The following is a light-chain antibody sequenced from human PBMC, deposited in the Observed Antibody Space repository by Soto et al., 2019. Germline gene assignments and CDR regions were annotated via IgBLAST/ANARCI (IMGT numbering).Light chain of an antibody. V-gene: IGKV3-11*01. J-gene: IGKJ5*01. CDR1: QSVSRY. CDR2: DAS. Sequence: EIVLTQSPATLSLSPGERATLSCRAGQSVSRYLAWYQQKPGQAPRLLIYDASNRATGVPVRFSGSGSGTDFTLTISSLEPEDFAVYYCQQRNDWRRGTFGQGTRLEI. CDR3: QQRNDWRRGT.